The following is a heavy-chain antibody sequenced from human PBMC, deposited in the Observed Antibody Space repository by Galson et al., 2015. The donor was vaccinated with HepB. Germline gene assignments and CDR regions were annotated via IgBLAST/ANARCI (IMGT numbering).Heavy chain of an antibody. D-gene: IGHD5-24*01. CDR2: IKQDGSEK. Sequence: LRLSCAASGFTFSSYWMSWVRQAPGKGLEWVANIKQDGSEKYYVDSVKGRFTISRDNAKNSLYLQMNSLRAEDTAVYYCARDEGADGYNPLDYWGQGTLVTVSS. CDR1: GFTFSSYW. J-gene: IGHJ4*02. CDR3: ARDEGADGYNPLDY. V-gene: IGHV3-7*03.